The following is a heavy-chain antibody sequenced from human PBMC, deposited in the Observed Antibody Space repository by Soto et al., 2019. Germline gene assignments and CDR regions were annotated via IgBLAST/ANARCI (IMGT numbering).Heavy chain of an antibody. CDR3: ATSSGYLNYFDY. Sequence: QLHLVESGGGVVRPGESLRLSCVDSGFSFRTYPMHWVRQAPGKGLEWVALISYDGSSEAYGESVRDRFTVSRDNSKNTLYLQLNSLRPEDTAVYYCATSSGYLNYFDYWGQGTLVTVPS. J-gene: IGHJ4*02. CDR1: GFSFRTYP. D-gene: IGHD6-19*01. CDR2: ISYDGSSE. V-gene: IGHV3-30-3*01.